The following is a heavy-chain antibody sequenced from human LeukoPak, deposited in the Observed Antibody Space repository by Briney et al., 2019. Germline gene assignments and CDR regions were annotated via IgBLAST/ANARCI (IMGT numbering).Heavy chain of an antibody. D-gene: IGHD3-9*01. Sequence: PGRSLRLSCAASGFTFDDYAMHWVRQTPGKGLEWVSGISWNSGSLGYVDSVKGRFTISRDNAKNSLYLQMNSLRAEDTAVYYCARDRLHYYDILTGRYYYYGMDVWGQGTTVTVSS. CDR3: ARDRLHYYDILTGRYYYYGMDV. CDR2: ISWNSGSL. J-gene: IGHJ6*02. CDR1: GFTFDDYA. V-gene: IGHV3-9*01.